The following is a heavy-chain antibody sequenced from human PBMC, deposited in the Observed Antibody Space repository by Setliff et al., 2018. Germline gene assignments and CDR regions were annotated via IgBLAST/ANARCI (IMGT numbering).Heavy chain of an antibody. V-gene: IGHV3-21*01. D-gene: IGHD6-25*01. CDR2: ITSSSSYI. CDR3: ARDTTSGWMLTN. CDR1: GFTFSSYW. Sequence: KAGGSLRLSCAASGFTFSSYWMSWVRQAPGKGLEWVSSITSSSSYIYYADSVRGRFTISRDNARDSLYLKMNSLRAEDTAVYYCARDTTSGWMLTNWGQGTLVTVSS. J-gene: IGHJ4*02.